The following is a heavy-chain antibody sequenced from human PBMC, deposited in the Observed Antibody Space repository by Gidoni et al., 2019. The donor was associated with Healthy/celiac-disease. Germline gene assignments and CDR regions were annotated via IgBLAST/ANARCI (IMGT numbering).Heavy chain of an antibody. V-gene: IGHV3-9*01. J-gene: IGHJ5*02. CDR1: GFTFDDYA. Sequence: EVQLVESGGGLVQPGRSLRLSCAASGFTFDDYAMHWVRQAPGKGLEWVSGISWNSGSIGYADSVKGRFTISRDNAKNSLYLQMNSLRAEDTALYYCAKAAHDDYSNYGSIWGNWFDPWGQGTLVTVSS. CDR2: ISWNSGSI. D-gene: IGHD4-4*01. CDR3: AKAAHDDYSNYGSIWGNWFDP.